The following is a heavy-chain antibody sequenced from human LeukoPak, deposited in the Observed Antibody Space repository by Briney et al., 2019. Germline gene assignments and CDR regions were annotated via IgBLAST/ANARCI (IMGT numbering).Heavy chain of an antibody. CDR2: INHSGDT. J-gene: IGHJ4*02. V-gene: IGHV4-34*01. CDR1: GGSFSGYY. CDR3: ARVTGYVMEDYFDY. Sequence: SETLSLTCAVYGGSFSGYYWSWIRQSPDKGLEWIGKINHSGDTEYNPSLKSRVTISVDTSKNQFSLRLSSVTAADTAVYYCARVTGYVMEDYFDYWGQGTLVTVSS. D-gene: IGHD6-13*01.